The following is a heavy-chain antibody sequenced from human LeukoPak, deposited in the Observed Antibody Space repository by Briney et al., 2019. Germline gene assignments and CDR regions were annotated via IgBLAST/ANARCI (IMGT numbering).Heavy chain of an antibody. CDR1: GGTFSSYA. V-gene: IGHV1-69*13. J-gene: IGHJ4*02. D-gene: IGHD2-2*01. CDR2: IIPIFGTA. CDR3: ATLVVPAANDY. Sequence: ASVKVSCKASGGTFSSYAISWVRQAPGQGLEWMGGIIPIFGTANYAQKFQGRVTIAADESTSTAYMELSSLRSEDTAVYYCATLVVPAANDYWGQGTLVTVSS.